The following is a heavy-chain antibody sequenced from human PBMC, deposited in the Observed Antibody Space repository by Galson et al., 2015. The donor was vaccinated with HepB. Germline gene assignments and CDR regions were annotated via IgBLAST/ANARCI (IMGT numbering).Heavy chain of an antibody. CDR3: AKLLILDCSGGSCPAGDY. CDR1: GFTFSSYA. CDR2: ISGSGGST. J-gene: IGHJ4*02. D-gene: IGHD2-15*01. Sequence: SLRLSCAASGFTFSSYAMSWVRQAPGKGLEWVSAISGSGGSTYYADSVKGRFTISRDNSKNTLYLQMNSLRAEDTAVYYCAKLLILDCSGGSCPAGDYWGQGTLVTVSS. V-gene: IGHV3-23*01.